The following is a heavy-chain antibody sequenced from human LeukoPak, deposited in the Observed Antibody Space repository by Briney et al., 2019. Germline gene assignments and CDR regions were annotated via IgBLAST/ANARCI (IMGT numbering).Heavy chain of an antibody. D-gene: IGHD1-26*01. CDR1: GYTFTSYD. V-gene: IGHV1-18*01. Sequence: ASVKVSCKASGYTFTSYDINWVRQAPGQGLEYMGWISAYNGNTNYAQKLQGRVTMTTDTSTSTAFMELRSLRSDDTAVYYCARARGGSSRYYYYYMDVWGKGTTVTISS. J-gene: IGHJ6*03. CDR3: ARARGGSSRYYYYYMDV. CDR2: ISAYNGNT.